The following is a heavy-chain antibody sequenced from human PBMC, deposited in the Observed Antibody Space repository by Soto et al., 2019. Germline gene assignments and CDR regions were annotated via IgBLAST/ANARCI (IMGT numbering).Heavy chain of an antibody. J-gene: IGHJ4*02. CDR3: ASIMTTVTQPNY. D-gene: IGHD4-17*01. CDR2: INAGNGNT. Sequence: ASVKVSCKASGYTFTIYAMHWVRQAPGQRLEWMGWINAGNGNTKYSQKYQGRVTITRDTSASTAYMELSSLRSEVTAVYYCASIMTTVTQPNYWGQGTLVTVSS. CDR1: GYTFTIYA. V-gene: IGHV1-3*01.